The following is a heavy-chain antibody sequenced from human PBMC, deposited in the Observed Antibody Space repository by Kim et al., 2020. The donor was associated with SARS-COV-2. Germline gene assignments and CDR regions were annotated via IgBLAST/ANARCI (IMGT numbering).Heavy chain of an antibody. CDR1: GGSISSSSYY. Sequence: SETLSLTCTVSGGSISSSSYYWGWIRQPPGKGLEWIGSIYYSGSTYYNPSLKSRVTISVDTSKNQFSLKLSSVTAADTAVYYCARDRRASGWYYYYGMDVWGQGTTGTVSS. J-gene: IGHJ6*02. V-gene: IGHV4-39*07. D-gene: IGHD6-19*01. CDR3: ARDRRASGWYYYYGMDV. CDR2: IYYSGST.